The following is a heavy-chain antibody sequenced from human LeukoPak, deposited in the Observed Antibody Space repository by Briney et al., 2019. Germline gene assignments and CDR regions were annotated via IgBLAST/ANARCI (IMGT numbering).Heavy chain of an antibody. V-gene: IGHV3-7*01. J-gene: IGHJ6*02. D-gene: IGHD6-19*01. CDR3: ARDISIAVATSYYYYYGMDV. Sequence: GGSLRLSCAASGFTFSSYWMNWARQAPGKGLEWVASINHNGNVNYYVDSVKGRFTISRDNAKNSLYLQMNSLRAEDTAVYYCARDISIAVATSYYYYYGMDVWGQGTTVTVSS. CDR1: GFTFSSYW. CDR2: INHNGNVN.